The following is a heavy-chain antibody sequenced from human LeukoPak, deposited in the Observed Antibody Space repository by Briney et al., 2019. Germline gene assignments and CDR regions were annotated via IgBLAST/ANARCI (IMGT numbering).Heavy chain of an antibody. Sequence: PSETLSLTCTVSGGSISSSSYYWGWIRQPPGKGLEWIGSIYYSGSTYYNPSLKSRVTISVDTSKNQFSLKLSSVTAADTAVYYCARDRGDGYNAGHFDYWGQGTLVTVSS. CDR2: IYYSGST. CDR1: GGSISSSSYY. CDR3: ARDRGDGYNAGHFDY. D-gene: IGHD5-24*01. J-gene: IGHJ4*02. V-gene: IGHV4-39*07.